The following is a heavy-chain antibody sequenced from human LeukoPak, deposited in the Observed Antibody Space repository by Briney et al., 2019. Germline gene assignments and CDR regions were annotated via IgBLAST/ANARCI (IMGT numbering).Heavy chain of an antibody. CDR1: GFTFSSYW. Sequence: GSLRLSCAASGFTFSSYWMHWVRQAPGEGLMWVSHINSDGSTATYADSVKGRFTISRDNAKNTLYLQIKSLRAEDTAVYYCATKGLMITRTSFDYWGQGTLVSVSS. CDR2: INSDGSTA. D-gene: IGHD3-16*01. CDR3: ATKGLMITRTSFDY. V-gene: IGHV3-74*01. J-gene: IGHJ4*02.